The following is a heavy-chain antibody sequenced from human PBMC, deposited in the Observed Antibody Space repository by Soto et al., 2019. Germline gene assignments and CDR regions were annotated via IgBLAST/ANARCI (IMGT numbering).Heavy chain of an antibody. CDR3: ARDQPYGDDAKQTHNWFDP. D-gene: IGHD4-17*01. CDR2: IYHSGST. J-gene: IGHJ5*02. V-gene: IGHV4-4*02. CDR1: GGSISSSNW. Sequence: PSETLSLTCAVSGGSISSSNWWSWVRQPPGKGLEWIGEIYHSGSTNYNPSLKSRVTMSVDTSKNQFSLKLSSVTAADTAGYYCARDQPYGDDAKQTHNWFDPWGQGTLVTVS.